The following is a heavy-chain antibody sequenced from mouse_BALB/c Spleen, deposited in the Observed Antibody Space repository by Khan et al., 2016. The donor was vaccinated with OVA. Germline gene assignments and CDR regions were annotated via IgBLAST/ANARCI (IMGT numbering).Heavy chain of an antibody. CDR1: GYTFTSFV. D-gene: IGHD1-1*01. CDR3: ARDFHYYGSRGALDY. Sequence: EVQLQQSGPELVKPGTSVKMSCKASGYTFTSFVIHWVQQKPGLGLEWIGYINPYNVGSIYNEKFKGKATLTSDKSSSTAYMELSSLTSEDSAVYYCARDFHYYGSRGALDYWGQGTSVTVSS. V-gene: IGHV1S136*01. J-gene: IGHJ4*01. CDR2: INPYNVGS.